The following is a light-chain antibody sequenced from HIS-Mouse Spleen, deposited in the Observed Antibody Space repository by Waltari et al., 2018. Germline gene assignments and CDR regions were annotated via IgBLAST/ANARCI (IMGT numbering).Light chain of an antibody. CDR2: DVS. J-gene: IGLJ1*01. V-gene: IGLV2-14*03. Sequence: PGQSITISCTGTSSDVGGYNYVSWYQQHPGKAPKLMIYDVSNRPSGIPDRFSGSSSGNTASLTITGAQAEDEADYYCNSRDSSGNHVFGTGTKVTVL. CDR3: NSRDSSGNHV. CDR1: SSDVGGYNY.